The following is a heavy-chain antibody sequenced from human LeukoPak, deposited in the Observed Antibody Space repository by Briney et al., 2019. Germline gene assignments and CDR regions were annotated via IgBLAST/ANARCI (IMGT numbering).Heavy chain of an antibody. CDR1: GYTFTGYY. CDR2: INPNSGGT. Sequence: GASVKVSCKASGYTFTGYYMHWVRQAPGQGLEWMGWINPNSGGTNYAQKFQGRVTMTRDTSISTAYMELSRLRSDDTAVYYCARDRERFWRIQLWSYYYGMDVWGQGTTVTVSS. CDR3: ARDRERFWRIQLWSYYYGMDV. J-gene: IGHJ6*02. V-gene: IGHV1-2*02. D-gene: IGHD5-18*01.